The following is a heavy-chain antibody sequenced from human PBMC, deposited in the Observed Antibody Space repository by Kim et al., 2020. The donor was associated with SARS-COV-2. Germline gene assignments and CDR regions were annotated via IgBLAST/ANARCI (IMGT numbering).Heavy chain of an antibody. CDR1: GGSISSGGYY. CDR3: ARGSRIQDSSSLGWGWFDP. D-gene: IGHD6-13*01. V-gene: IGHV4-31*03. Sequence: SETLSLTCTVSGGSISSGGYYWSWIRQHPGKGLEWIGYIYYSGSTYYNPSLKSRVTISVDTSKNQFSLKLSSVTAADTAVYYCARGSRIQDSSSLGWGWFDPWGQGTLVTVSS. CDR2: IYYSGST. J-gene: IGHJ5*02.